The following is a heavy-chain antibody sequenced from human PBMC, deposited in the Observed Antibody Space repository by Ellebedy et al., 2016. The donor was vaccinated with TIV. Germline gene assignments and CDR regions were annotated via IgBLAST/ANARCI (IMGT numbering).Heavy chain of an antibody. V-gene: IGHV3-23*01. D-gene: IGHD3-10*01. CDR2: LSATTGAT. J-gene: IGHJ4*02. Sequence: GESLKISCAASGFTVSSNYMSWVRQAPGKGLEWVSTLSATTGATFYADSVEGRFTISRDNSKNMLYLQMSSLRAEDTAIYYCPKDREVGSHYYFDTWGQGTLVTVSS. CDR3: PKDREVGSHYYFDT. CDR1: GFTVSSNY.